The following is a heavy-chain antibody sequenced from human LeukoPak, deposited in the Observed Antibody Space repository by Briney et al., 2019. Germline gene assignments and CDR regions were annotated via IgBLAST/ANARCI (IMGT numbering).Heavy chain of an antibody. J-gene: IGHJ4*02. Sequence: ASVKVSCKASGYTFTGYYMHWVRQAPGQGLGWMGRINPNSGGTNYAQKFQGRVAMTRDTSISTAYMELSRLRSDDKAVYYCARTSHYDILTGYLVYYFDYWGQGTPVTVSS. V-gene: IGHV1-2*06. D-gene: IGHD3-9*01. CDR2: INPNSGGT. CDR3: ARTSHYDILTGYLVYYFDY. CDR1: GYTFTGYY.